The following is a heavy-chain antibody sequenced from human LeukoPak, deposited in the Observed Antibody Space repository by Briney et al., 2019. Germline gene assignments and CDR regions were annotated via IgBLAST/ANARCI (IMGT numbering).Heavy chain of an antibody. D-gene: IGHD6-13*01. CDR3: ATAPAAADSC. J-gene: IGHJ4*02. V-gene: IGHV3-7*01. CDR1: GFTFSSFW. Sequence: PGGSLRLSCAASGFTFSSFWMTWVRQAPGKGLEWAANIERDGSKKTYVDSVKGRFTISRDNARNSLYLQMSSLRAEDTAVYYCATAPAAADSCWGQGTLVAVSS. CDR2: IERDGSKK.